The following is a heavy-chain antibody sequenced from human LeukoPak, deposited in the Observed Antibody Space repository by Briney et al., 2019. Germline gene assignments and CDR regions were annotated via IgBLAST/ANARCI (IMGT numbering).Heavy chain of an antibody. CDR2: IYYSGST. V-gene: IGHV4-59*01. Sequence: SETLSLTCTVSGGSISSYYWSWIRQPPGKGLEWIGYIYYSGSTNYNPSLKSRVTISVDTSKNQFSRKLSSVTAADTAVYYCARAYGGGNPAAIYYGMDVWGQGTTVTVSS. CDR1: GGSISSYY. CDR3: ARAYGGGNPAAIYYGMDV. J-gene: IGHJ6*02. D-gene: IGHD2-21*01.